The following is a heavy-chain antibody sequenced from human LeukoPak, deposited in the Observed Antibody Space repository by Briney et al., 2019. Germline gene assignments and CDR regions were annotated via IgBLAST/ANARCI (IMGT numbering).Heavy chain of an antibody. Sequence: PSQTLSLTCTVSGGSASSGSYYWSWIRQPAGKGLEWIGRIYSSGGTNYNPSLKSRVTISVDTSKNQFSLKLSSVTAADTAVYYCARKQIAAAEGMDVWGQGTTVTVSS. CDR1: GGSASSGSYY. D-gene: IGHD6-13*01. CDR2: IYSSGGT. V-gene: IGHV4-61*02. J-gene: IGHJ6*02. CDR3: ARKQIAAAEGMDV.